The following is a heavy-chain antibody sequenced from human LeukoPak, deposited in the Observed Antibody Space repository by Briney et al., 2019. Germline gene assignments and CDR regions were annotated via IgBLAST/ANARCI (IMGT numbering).Heavy chain of an antibody. Sequence: SETLSLTCAVYGGSFSGYYWSRIRQPPGKGLEWIGEINHSGSTNYNPSLTSRGTISVDTSKNQFSLKLGSVTAADTAVYYCASSMPGSWVRGPGLSYYYMDVWGKGTTVTVSS. CDR1: GGSFSGYY. V-gene: IGHV4-34*01. CDR3: ASSMPGSWVRGPGLSYYYMDV. CDR2: INHSGST. D-gene: IGHD3-10*01. J-gene: IGHJ6*03.